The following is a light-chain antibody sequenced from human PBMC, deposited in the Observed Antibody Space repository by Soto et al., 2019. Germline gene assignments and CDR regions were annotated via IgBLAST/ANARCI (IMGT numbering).Light chain of an antibody. CDR2: EVS. CDR1: SSDVGGYNY. Sequence: QSVLTQPASVSGSPGQSITISCTGTSSDVGGYNYVSWYQQHPGKAPKLMISEVSNRPSGVSNRFSGSKSGNTASLTISGLQAEDEADYYCSSYTSRSTPVFGGGTKLTVL. V-gene: IGLV2-14*01. CDR3: SSYTSRSTPV. J-gene: IGLJ2*01.